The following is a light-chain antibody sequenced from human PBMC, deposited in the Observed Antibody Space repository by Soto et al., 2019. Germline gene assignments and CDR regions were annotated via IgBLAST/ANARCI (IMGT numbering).Light chain of an antibody. V-gene: IGKV1-5*01. CDR2: DTS. CDR3: QHYNNYPWT. J-gene: IGKJ1*01. CDR1: QSISTW. Sequence: DIQVTQSPSTLSASVGDRVTITCRASQSISTWLAWYQQKPGKVPKVLIYDTSSLESGVPSRFSGSGSGTEFTLTISSLQPDDFVTYYCQHYNNYPWTFGQGTKVEIK.